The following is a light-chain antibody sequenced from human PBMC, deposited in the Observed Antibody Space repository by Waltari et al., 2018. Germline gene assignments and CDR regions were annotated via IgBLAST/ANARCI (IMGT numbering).Light chain of an antibody. CDR3: QQYKNWPLT. CDR1: QSVSPN. CDR2: GAS. Sequence: EIVFTQSPATLSVSPGETATLSCRASQSVSPNLAWYQQKPGQTPGLLISGASTRATGIPARFSGSWSGTEFTLTISSLQSEDFAVYYCQQYKNWPLTFGGGTKVEIK. J-gene: IGKJ4*01. V-gene: IGKV3-15*01.